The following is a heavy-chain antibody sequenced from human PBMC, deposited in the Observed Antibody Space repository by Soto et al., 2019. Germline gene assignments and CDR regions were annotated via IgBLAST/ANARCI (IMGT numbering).Heavy chain of an antibody. V-gene: IGHV1-8*01. CDR1: GYTFTSYD. D-gene: IGHD2-15*01. CDR2: MNPNSGNT. J-gene: IGHJ1*01. Sequence: ASVKVSCKASGYTFTSYDINWVRQATGQGLEWMGWMNPNSGNTGYAQKFQGRVTMTRNTSISTAYMELSSLRSEDTAVYYCARILIQPKPRRYCSGGSCYSTAEYFQHWGQGTLVTVSS. CDR3: ARILIQPKPRRYCSGGSCYSTAEYFQH.